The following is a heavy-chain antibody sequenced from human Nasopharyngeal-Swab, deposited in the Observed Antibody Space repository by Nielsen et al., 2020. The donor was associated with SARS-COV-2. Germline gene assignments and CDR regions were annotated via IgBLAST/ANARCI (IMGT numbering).Heavy chain of an antibody. D-gene: IGHD6-19*01. CDR2: INPSGGST. CDR1: GYTCISYY. V-gene: IGHV1-46*01. Sequence: ASVKVSCKASGYTCISYYMHWVRQAPGQGLEWMGIINPSGGSTSYAQKFQGRVTMTRDTSTSTVYMELSSLRSEDTAVYYCARKSLGYSSGWLVAFDIWGQGTMVTVSS. J-gene: IGHJ3*02. CDR3: ARKSLGYSSGWLVAFDI.